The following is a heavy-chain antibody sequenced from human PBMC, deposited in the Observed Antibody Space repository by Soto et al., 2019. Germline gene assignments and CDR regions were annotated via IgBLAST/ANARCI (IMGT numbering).Heavy chain of an antibody. CDR1: GGTFSSYT. Sequence: QVQLVQSGAEVKKPGSSVKVSCKASGGTFSSYTISWVRQAPGQGLEWMGRIIPILGIANYAQKFQGRVTITADKSTSTAYMELSSLRSEDTAVYYCDLVYCSSTSCYAYFDYWGQGTLVTVSS. CDR3: DLVYCSSTSCYAYFDY. V-gene: IGHV1-69*02. D-gene: IGHD2-2*01. CDR2: IIPILGIA. J-gene: IGHJ4*02.